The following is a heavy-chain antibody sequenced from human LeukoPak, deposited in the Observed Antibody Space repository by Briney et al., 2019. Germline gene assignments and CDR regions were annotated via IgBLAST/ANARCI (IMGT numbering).Heavy chain of an antibody. CDR1: GFTFSSYG. J-gene: IGHJ4*02. D-gene: IGHD3-10*01. CDR2: ISYDVSNK. Sequence: GGPLRLSCAASGFTFSSYGMHWVRQAPGKGLEWVAVISYDVSNKYYADSVKGRFTISRDNSKSTLYLQMNSLRAEDTAVYYCAKNALWFGELSHFEYWGQGTLVTVSS. V-gene: IGHV3-30*18. CDR3: AKNALWFGELSHFEY.